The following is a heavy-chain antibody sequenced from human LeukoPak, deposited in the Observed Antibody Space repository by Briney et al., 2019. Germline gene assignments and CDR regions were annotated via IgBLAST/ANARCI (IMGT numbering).Heavy chain of an antibody. J-gene: IGHJ4*02. CDR2: ISGSGGST. D-gene: IGHD5-18*01. CDR3: ARADRGYSYGNFDF. Sequence: GGSLRLSCAAAGFTFSSYPMSWVRRAPGKGLEWVSTISGSGGSTFYADSVKGRFTISRDNSKNTLHLQMDSLRADDTAVHYCARADRGYSYGNFDFWGLGALVTVTS. CDR1: GFTFSSYP. V-gene: IGHV3-23*01.